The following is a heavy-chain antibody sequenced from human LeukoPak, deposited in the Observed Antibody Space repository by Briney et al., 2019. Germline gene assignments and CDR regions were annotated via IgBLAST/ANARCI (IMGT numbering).Heavy chain of an antibody. Sequence: SGTLSLTCAVSGGSISSSNWWSWVRQPPGKGLEWIGEIYHSGSTNYNPSLKSRVTISVDKSKNQFSLKLSSVTAADTAVYYCARAVREKYYYDSSGYFDYWGQGTLVVVSS. CDR3: ARAVREKYYYDSSGYFDY. CDR2: IYHSGST. CDR1: GGSISSSNW. D-gene: IGHD3-22*01. J-gene: IGHJ4*02. V-gene: IGHV4-4*02.